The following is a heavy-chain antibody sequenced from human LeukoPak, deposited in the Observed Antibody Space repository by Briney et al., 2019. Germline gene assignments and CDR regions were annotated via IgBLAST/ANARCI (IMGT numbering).Heavy chain of an antibody. CDR3: ATQRGSYLWGTDFDY. J-gene: IGHJ4*02. D-gene: IGHD3-16*01. CDR2: INPNSGDT. Sequence: ASVKVSCKASGYTFTGYYMHWVRQAPGQGLEWMGWINPNSGDTKYAQKFQGRVTMTKDTSISTAYMELSRLRSDDTAVYYCATQRGSYLWGTDFDYWGQGTLVTVSS. CDR1: GYTFTGYY. V-gene: IGHV1-2*02.